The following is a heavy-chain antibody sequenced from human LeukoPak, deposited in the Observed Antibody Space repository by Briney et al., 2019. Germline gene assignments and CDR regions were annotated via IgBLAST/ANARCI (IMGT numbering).Heavy chain of an antibody. D-gene: IGHD2-2*02. Sequence: SETLSLTCAVYGGSFSGYYWSWTRQPPGKGLEWIGEINHSGSTNYNPSLKSRVTISVDTSKNQFSLKLSSVTAADTAVYYCARGYTVIDYWGQGTLVTVSS. V-gene: IGHV4-34*01. CDR3: ARGYTVIDY. CDR1: GGSFSGYY. J-gene: IGHJ4*02. CDR2: INHSGST.